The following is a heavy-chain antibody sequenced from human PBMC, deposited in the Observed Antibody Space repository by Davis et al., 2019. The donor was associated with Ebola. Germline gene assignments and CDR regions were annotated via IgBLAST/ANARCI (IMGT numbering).Heavy chain of an antibody. V-gene: IGHV4-59*10. D-gene: IGHD6-19*01. J-gene: IGHJ2*01. Sequence: PSETLSLTCAVYGGSFSSYYWSWIRQPAGKGLEWIGRIYTSGSTNYNPSLKSRVTMSVDTSKNQFSLKLSSVTAADTAVYYCARLVAVGSQRGYFDLWGRGTLVTVSS. CDR2: IYTSGST. CDR1: GGSFSSYY. CDR3: ARLVAVGSQRGYFDL.